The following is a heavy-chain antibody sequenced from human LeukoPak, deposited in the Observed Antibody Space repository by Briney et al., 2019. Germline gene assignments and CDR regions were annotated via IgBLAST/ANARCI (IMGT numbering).Heavy chain of an antibody. CDR1: GYPINNAYY. J-gene: IGHJ6*03. Sequence: SETLSLTCGVTGYPINNAYYWVWVRQPPGKGLEWIGSLYHPDSTYYNPSLKSRVTMSVDTSRNQFSLRLSFVTAADTAVYYCARQYDSYFYYYLDLWGTGTTVTVSS. CDR3: ARQYDSYFYYYLDL. V-gene: IGHV4-38-2*01. CDR2: LYHPDST. D-gene: IGHD2-2*01.